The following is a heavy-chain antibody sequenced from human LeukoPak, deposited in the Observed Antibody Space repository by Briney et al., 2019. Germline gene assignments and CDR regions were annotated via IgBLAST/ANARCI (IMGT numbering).Heavy chain of an antibody. V-gene: IGHV3-21*06. CDR3: ARGAHSSVWEYFFYYMDV. CDR1: GFTFSSS. Sequence: GGSLRLSCAASGFTFSSSMIWVRQAPGKGLEWVSSISRTSIYMYYADSLKGRFTISRDNAKNSLYLQMYSLRAEDTAVYYCARGAHSSVWEYFFYYMDVWGKGTTVIVSS. J-gene: IGHJ6*03. CDR2: ISRTSIYM. D-gene: IGHD5/OR15-5a*01.